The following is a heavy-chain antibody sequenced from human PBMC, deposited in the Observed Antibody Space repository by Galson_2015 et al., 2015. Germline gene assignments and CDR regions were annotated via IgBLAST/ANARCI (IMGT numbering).Heavy chain of an antibody. CDR2: IYSGGST. CDR1: GFTASSNY. Sequence: SLRLSCAASGFTASSNYMSWVRQAPGKGLEWVSVIYSGGSTYYADSVKGRFTISRDNSKNTLYLQMNSLRAEDTAVYYCARGVCSSGWYVGFDYWGQGTLVTVSS. J-gene: IGHJ4*02. V-gene: IGHV3-53*01. D-gene: IGHD6-19*01. CDR3: ARGVCSSGWYVGFDY.